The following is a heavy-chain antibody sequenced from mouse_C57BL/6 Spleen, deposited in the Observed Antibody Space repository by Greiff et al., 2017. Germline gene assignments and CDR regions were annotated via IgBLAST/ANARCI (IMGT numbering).Heavy chain of an antibody. Sequence: QVQLQQSGAELARPGASVKLSCKASGYTFTSYGISWVKQRTGQGLEWIGEIYPRSGNTYYNEKFKGKATLTADKSSSTAYMELRSLTSEDSAVYFCARITGTELYAMDYWGQGTSVTVSS. J-gene: IGHJ4*01. CDR3: ARITGTELYAMDY. CDR1: GYTFTSYG. D-gene: IGHD4-1*01. V-gene: IGHV1-81*01. CDR2: IYPRSGNT.